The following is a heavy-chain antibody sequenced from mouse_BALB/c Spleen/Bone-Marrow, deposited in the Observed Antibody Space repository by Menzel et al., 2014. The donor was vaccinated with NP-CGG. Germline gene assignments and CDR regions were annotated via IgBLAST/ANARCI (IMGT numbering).Heavy chain of an antibody. D-gene: IGHD3-1*01. V-gene: IGHV1S81*02. Sequence: QVQLQQSGAELVKPGASVKLSCKASGYTFTSYHMYWVKQRPGQGLEWIGGINPSNGGTNFNEKFKSKATLTVDKSSSTAYMQLSSLTSEDSAVYYCTRGLRAWFAYWGQGTLVTVSA. J-gene: IGHJ3*01. CDR1: GYTFTSYH. CDR3: TRGLRAWFAY. CDR2: INPSNGGT.